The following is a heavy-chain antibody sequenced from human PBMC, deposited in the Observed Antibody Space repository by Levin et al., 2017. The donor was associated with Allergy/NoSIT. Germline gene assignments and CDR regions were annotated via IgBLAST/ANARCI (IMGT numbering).Heavy chain of an antibody. CDR3: AKDRVPTAIYYYYFGMDV. CDR1: GFTFSSYA. V-gene: IGHV3-23*01. J-gene: IGHJ6*02. D-gene: IGHD2-2*01. CDR2: ISGSGGRT. Sequence: GGSLRLSCVASGFTFSSYALGWVRQAPGKGLEWVSVISGSGGRTYYADSVKGRFTISRDSSRNTLYLQMNSLRAEDTAVYYCAKDRVPTAIYYYYFGMDVWGQGTTVTVSS.